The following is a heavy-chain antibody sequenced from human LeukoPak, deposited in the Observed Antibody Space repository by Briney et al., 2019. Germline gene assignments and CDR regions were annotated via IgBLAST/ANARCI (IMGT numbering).Heavy chain of an antibody. CDR1: GFTFDDYA. CDR3: AKDRAGRPPPHARERFNDAFDI. CDR2: ISWDSGSI. J-gene: IGHJ3*02. Sequence: GRSLRLSCAASGFTFDDYAMHWVRQAPGKGLEWVSGISWDSGSIGYADSVKGRFTISRDNAKNSLYLQMNSLRAEDTAVYYCAKDRAGRPPPHARERFNDAFDIWGQGTMVTVSS. D-gene: IGHD6-13*01. V-gene: IGHV3-9*01.